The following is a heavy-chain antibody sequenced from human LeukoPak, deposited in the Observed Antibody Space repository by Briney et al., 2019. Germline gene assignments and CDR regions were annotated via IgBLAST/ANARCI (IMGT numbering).Heavy chain of an antibody. CDR1: GGAFSSYD. CDR3: ARGWLAETTVVTPYNY. D-gene: IGHD4-23*01. J-gene: IGHJ4*02. Sequence: SVNVSCKTSGGAFSSYDISWLRQAPGQGLEWMGGITPIFGTANYAQKFQGRVTITAVESMTTAYMELSSLRSEDTAVYYCARGWLAETTVVTPYNYWGQGTLVTVSS. V-gene: IGHV1-69*01. CDR2: ITPIFGTA.